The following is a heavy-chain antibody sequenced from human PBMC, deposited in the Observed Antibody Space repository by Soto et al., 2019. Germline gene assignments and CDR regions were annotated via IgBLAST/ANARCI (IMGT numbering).Heavy chain of an antibody. D-gene: IGHD3-22*01. Sequence: PSETLSLTCAVYGGSFSGYYWSWIRQPPGKGLEWIGEINHSGSTNYNPSLKSRVTISVDTSKNQFSLKLSSVTAADTAVYYCARGDYYDSSPYRYYVGMDVWGQGTTVT. CDR1: GGSFSGYY. CDR3: ARGDYYDSSPYRYYVGMDV. CDR2: INHSGST. J-gene: IGHJ6*02. V-gene: IGHV4-34*01.